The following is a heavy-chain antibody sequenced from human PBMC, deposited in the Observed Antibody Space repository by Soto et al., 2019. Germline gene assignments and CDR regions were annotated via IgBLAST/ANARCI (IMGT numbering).Heavy chain of an antibody. D-gene: IGHD6-19*01. V-gene: IGHV4-4*02. CDR1: GVSVSSDNW. J-gene: IGHJ3*01. CDR2: IFHGQTT. CDR3: AKNGWYSADV. Sequence: PSETLSLTCGVSGVSVSSDNWWTWVRQTPEKGLEWIGEIFHGQTTYYNPSLKSRATISVDKSKNQFSLTLTSVTAADTGVYYCAKNGWYSADVWGQGTMVTVPS.